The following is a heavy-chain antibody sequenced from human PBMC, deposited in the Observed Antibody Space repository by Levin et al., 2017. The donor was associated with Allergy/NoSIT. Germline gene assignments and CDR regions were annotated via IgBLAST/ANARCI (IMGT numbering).Heavy chain of an antibody. CDR2: IYYSGST. Sequence: PSETLSLTCTVSGGSISSGDYYWSWIRQPPGKGLEWIGYIYYSGSTYYNPSLKSRVTISVDTSKNQFSLKLSSVTAADTAVYYCARGGVAATYWFDPWGQGTLVTVSS. CDR1: GGSISSGDYY. D-gene: IGHD2-15*01. J-gene: IGHJ5*02. V-gene: IGHV4-30-4*01. CDR3: ARGGVAATYWFDP.